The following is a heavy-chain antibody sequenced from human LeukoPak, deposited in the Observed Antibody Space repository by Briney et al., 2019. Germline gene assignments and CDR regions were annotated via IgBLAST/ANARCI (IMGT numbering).Heavy chain of an antibody. Sequence: ASVKVSCKASGYTFTSYDINWVRQATGQGLEWMGWMNPNSGNTGYAQKFQGRVTITRNTSISTAYMELSSLRSEDTAVYYCARGRYDYVWGSYRLDYMDVWGKGTTVTISS. D-gene: IGHD3-16*02. CDR3: ARGRYDYVWGSYRLDYMDV. V-gene: IGHV1-8*03. J-gene: IGHJ6*03. CDR2: MNPNSGNT. CDR1: GYTFTSYD.